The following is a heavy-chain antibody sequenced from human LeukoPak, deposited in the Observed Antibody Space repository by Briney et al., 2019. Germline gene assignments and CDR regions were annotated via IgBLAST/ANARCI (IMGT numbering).Heavy chain of an antibody. CDR1: EFTLNNAW. J-gene: IGHJ4*02. Sequence: GGSLRLSCAASEFTLNNAWMSWVRQPPGKGLEWVSGISWNSGSITYADSVKGRFTISRDNAQNSLYLQMNSLRAGDMAFYYCAKDSGDGYKSHPNFDYWGQGTLVTVSS. CDR3: AKDSGDGYKSHPNFDY. D-gene: IGHD5-24*01. V-gene: IGHV3-9*03. CDR2: ISWNSGSI.